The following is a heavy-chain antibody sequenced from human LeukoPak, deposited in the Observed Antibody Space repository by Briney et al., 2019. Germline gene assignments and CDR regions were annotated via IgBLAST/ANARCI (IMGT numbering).Heavy chain of an antibody. CDR2: INPSGGST. J-gene: IGHJ4*02. Sequence: ASVKVSCKASGYTFTSCGISWVRQAPGQGLEWMGIINPSGGSTSYAQKFQGRVTMTRDTSTSTVYMELSSLRSEDTAVYYCARWRQDYYDSSGYDYWGQGTLVTVSS. CDR1: GYTFTSCG. V-gene: IGHV1-46*01. D-gene: IGHD3-22*01. CDR3: ARWRQDYYDSSGYDY.